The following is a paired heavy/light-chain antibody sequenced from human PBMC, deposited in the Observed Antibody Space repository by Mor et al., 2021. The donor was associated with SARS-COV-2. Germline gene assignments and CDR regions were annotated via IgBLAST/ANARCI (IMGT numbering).Heavy chain of an antibody. CDR3: AREGTTEKWEIRPFDM. V-gene: IGHV3-72*01. CDR1: GFSFRDHF. Sequence: EVQLVESGGGLVQPGGSLRLSCAASGFSFRDHFMDWVRQAPGKGLEWVGRIRNKVNGYSTEYAASVQGRFTVSRDDSWNSLFLQMDSLTTEDTAVYYCAREGTTEKWEIRPFDMWGQGTMVTVSS. D-gene: IGHD1-26*01. J-gene: IGHJ3*02. CDR2: IRNKVNGYST.
Light chain of an antibody. CDR2: WAS. V-gene: IGKV4-1*01. CDR3: QQYYSTPPT. Sequence: DIVMTQSPDSLAVSLGERATINCKSSQTVLYNSNNKNSLAWYQQKPGQPPKLLIYWASTRESGVPDRFSGSGSGTDFTLTISSLQAADVAVYYCQQYYSTPPTFGQGTKVEIK. CDR1: QTVLYNSNNKNS. J-gene: IGKJ1*01.